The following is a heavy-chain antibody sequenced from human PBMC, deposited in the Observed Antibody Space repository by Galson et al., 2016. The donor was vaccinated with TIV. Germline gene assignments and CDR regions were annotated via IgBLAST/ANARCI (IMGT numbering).Heavy chain of an antibody. CDR1: GYKFLGYH. D-gene: IGHD3-9*01. V-gene: IGHV1-2*02. CDR2: IKPNRGYT. CDR3: ARGFGVLTGNYLPKDFDY. J-gene: IGHJ4*02. Sequence: VTVTCKASGYKFLGYHVHWVRQAPGQGLEWMGWIKPNRGYTNVAQKFRGRVTMTRDTSITTAYLELSGLRSDDTAVYYCARGFGVLTGNYLPKDFDYWGQGTLVTVSS.